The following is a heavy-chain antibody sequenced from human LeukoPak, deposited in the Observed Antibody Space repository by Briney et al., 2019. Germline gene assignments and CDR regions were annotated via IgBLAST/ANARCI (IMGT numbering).Heavy chain of an antibody. CDR2: IYYSGST. J-gene: IGHJ4*02. D-gene: IGHD5-24*01. CDR1: GGSISSYY. CDR3: AGGGDGYQTRFDY. Sequence: SETLSLTCTVSGGSISSYYWSWIRQPPGKGLEWIGYIYYSGSTNYNPSLRSRVTTSADTSKNQFSLKMTSMTAADTAVYYCAGGGDGYQTRFDYWGQGTLLTVSS. V-gene: IGHV4-59*01.